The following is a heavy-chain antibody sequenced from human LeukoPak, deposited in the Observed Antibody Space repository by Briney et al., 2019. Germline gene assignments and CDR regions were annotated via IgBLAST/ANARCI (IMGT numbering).Heavy chain of an antibody. CDR1: GFTFSSHG. Sequence: GGSLRLSCAASGFTFSSHGFYWVRQAPGKGLEWVAVIWYDGSKKYYADSVKGRSTISRDNSKNTLYLDMNSLRAEDTAVYYCARDNSYWGQGTLVTVSS. CDR3: ARDNSY. CDR2: IWYDGSKK. J-gene: IGHJ4*02. V-gene: IGHV3-33*07.